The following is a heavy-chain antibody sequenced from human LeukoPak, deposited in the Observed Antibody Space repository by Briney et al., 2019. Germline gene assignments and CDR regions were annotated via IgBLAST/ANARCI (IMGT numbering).Heavy chain of an antibody. CDR2: ISAYNGNT. D-gene: IGHD5-12*01. Sequence: ASATVSCKASGYTFTSYSINWVRQAPGPDLEWLAWISAYNGNTNYAQKFHGRVTLTRDTSTSTAYMEVRSLRSDDTAVYFCARGMSGYIEDPFDIWGQGTVVTVSS. V-gene: IGHV1-18*01. CDR3: ARGMSGYIEDPFDI. CDR1: GYTFTSYS. J-gene: IGHJ3*02.